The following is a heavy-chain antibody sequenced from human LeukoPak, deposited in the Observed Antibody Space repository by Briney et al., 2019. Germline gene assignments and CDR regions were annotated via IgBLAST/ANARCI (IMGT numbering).Heavy chain of an antibody. CDR2: ISSSGSTI. CDR1: GFTFSSYA. CDR3: ARDQGGNLPWAAFDI. Sequence: GGSLRLSCAASGFTFSSYAMSWVRQAPGKGLEWVSYISSSGSTIYYADSVKGRFTISRDNAKNSLYLQMNSLRAEDTAVYYCARDQGGNLPWAAFDIWGQGTMVTVSS. V-gene: IGHV3-48*03. D-gene: IGHD4-23*01. J-gene: IGHJ3*02.